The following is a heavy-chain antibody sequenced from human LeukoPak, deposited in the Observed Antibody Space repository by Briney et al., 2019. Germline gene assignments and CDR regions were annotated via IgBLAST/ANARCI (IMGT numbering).Heavy chain of an antibody. D-gene: IGHD6-13*01. CDR3: TPGHYSNL. Sequence: GESLRLSCTASGLTLRDASLRWVRQAPGKGLEWVGHIKSKAHGERTHIAAPVTGRCSTSRDDSKNTVYLHMNGLRTEDTAMYFCTPGHYSNLWGQGTLVTVSS. J-gene: IGHJ5*02. V-gene: IGHV3-15*01. CDR2: IKSKAHGERT. CDR1: GLTLRDAS.